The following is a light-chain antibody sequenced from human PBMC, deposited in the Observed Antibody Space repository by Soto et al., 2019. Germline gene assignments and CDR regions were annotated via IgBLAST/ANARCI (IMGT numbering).Light chain of an antibody. CDR2: GAS. Sequence: EIVLTQSPGTLSLSPGERTTISCRASQSVSSSYLAWYQQKPGQAPRLLIYGASSRATGIPDRFSGSGSGTDFTLTISRLEPEDFAVYYCQKYGSSPRTFGQGTKLEIK. CDR3: QKYGSSPRT. CDR1: QSVSSSY. J-gene: IGKJ2*01. V-gene: IGKV3-20*01.